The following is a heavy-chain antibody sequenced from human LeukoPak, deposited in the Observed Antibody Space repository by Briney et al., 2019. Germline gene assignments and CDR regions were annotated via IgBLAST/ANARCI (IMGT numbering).Heavy chain of an antibody. J-gene: IGHJ4*02. D-gene: IGHD6-19*01. V-gene: IGHV3-9*01. CDR1: GFTFDDYA. Sequence: GGSLRLSCAASGFTFDDYAMHWVRQAPGKGLEWVSGISWNSGSIGYADSVKGRFTISRDNAKNSLYLQMNSLRAEDTALYYCAKDGGEQWLEIDYWGQGTLVTVSP. CDR2: ISWNSGSI. CDR3: AKDGGEQWLEIDY.